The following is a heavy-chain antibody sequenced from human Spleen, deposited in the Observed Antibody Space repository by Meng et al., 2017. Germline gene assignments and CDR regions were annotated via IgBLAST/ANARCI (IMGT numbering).Heavy chain of an antibody. Sequence: VHLEEPGPGLVKPSGTLSLTCVVSGGSIRSIDWWSWVRQPPGKGLEWIGEIYHGGDTNYNPSLKSRVTIAIDKSKNQFSLKLSSVTAADTAVYYCASWIYSCGWQWGQGALVTVSS. J-gene: IGHJ4*02. D-gene: IGHD6-19*01. V-gene: IGHV4/OR15-8*02. CDR3: ASWIYSCGWQ. CDR1: GGSIRSIDW. CDR2: IYHGGDT.